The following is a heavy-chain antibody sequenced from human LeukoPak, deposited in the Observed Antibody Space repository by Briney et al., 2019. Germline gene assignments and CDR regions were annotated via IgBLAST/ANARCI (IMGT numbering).Heavy chain of an antibody. V-gene: IGHV1-69*13. CDR2: ITPIFDTP. CDR3: ARGPPPLYSGSYRPLDH. Sequence: WASVTVSCKVSGGTFSNDSITWVRQAPGQGLEWVGGITPIFDTPNYAPKLQGRLTINADGSTSTVYMELRSLRSEDTAVYFCARGPPPLYSGSYRPLDHWGQGTLVTVSS. J-gene: IGHJ4*02. D-gene: IGHD1-26*01. CDR1: GGTFSNDS.